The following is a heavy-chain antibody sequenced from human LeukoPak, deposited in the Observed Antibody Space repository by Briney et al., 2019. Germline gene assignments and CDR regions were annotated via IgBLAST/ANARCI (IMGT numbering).Heavy chain of an antibody. J-gene: IGHJ5*02. D-gene: IGHD6-6*01. CDR2: IYPGDSDT. Sequence: ESLKISWQGSGCIFTSYWIGWVRPMPGKGLEWMGIIYPGDSDTRYSPSFQGQVTISADKSISTAYLQWSSLKASDTAMYYCARRRGSSSYGDNWFDPWGQGTLVTVSS. V-gene: IGHV5-51*01. CDR1: GCIFTSYW. CDR3: ARRRGSSSYGDNWFDP.